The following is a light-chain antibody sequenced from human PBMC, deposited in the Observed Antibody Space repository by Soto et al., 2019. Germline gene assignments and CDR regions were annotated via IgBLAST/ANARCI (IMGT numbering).Light chain of an antibody. CDR2: DES. V-gene: IGKV3-20*01. CDR1: QTVRNNY. Sequence: EFVLTQSPGTLSLSPGERATLSCRASQTVRNNYLAWYQQKPGQAPRLLIYDESSRATGIPDRFSGGGSGTDFTLTISRLEPEDFAVYYCQQISSYPLTFGGGTKVDIK. CDR3: QQISSYPLT. J-gene: IGKJ4*01.